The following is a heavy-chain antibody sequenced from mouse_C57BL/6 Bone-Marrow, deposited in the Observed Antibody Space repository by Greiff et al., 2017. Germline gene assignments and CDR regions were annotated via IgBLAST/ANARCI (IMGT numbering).Heavy chain of an antibody. CDR1: GYTFTDYE. CDR2: IDPETGGT. D-gene: IGHD1-1*02. V-gene: IGHV1-15*01. CDR3: TRKPDLWRYYFDY. Sequence: VKLVESGAELVRPGASVTLSCKASGYTFTDYEMHWVKQTPVHGLEWIGAIDPETGGTAYNQKFKGKAILTADKSSSTAYMELRSLTSEDSAVYYCTRKPDLWRYYFDYWGQGTTLTVSS. J-gene: IGHJ2*01.